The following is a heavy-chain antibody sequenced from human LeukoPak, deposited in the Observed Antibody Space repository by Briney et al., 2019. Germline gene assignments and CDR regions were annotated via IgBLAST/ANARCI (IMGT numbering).Heavy chain of an antibody. CDR1: GFTLSDYY. CDR2: IGSSATTT. CDR3: AREGRDGYMFLGPIRAFDI. V-gene: IGHV3-11*01. D-gene: IGHD5-24*01. J-gene: IGHJ3*02. Sequence: GGSLRLSCAASGFTLSDYYMTWIRQAPGKGLEWVSYIGSSATTTYYADSVKGRFTVSRDNAKNSLFLQMNSLRAEDTAIYYCAREGRDGYMFLGPIRAFDIWGQGTMVTVSS.